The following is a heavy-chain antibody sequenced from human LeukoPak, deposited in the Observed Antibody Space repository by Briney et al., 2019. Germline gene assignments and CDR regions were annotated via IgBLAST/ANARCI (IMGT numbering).Heavy chain of an antibody. CDR1: GFTFSSYS. CDR3: ARDARIQLWFWFDP. J-gene: IGHJ5*02. D-gene: IGHD5-18*01. CDR2: ISYDGSNK. Sequence: GGSLRLSCAASGFTFSSYSMHWVRQAPGKGLEWVAVISYDGSNKYYADSVKGRFTISRDNSKNTLYLQMNSLRAEDTAVYYCARDARIQLWFWFDPWGQGTLVTVSS. V-gene: IGHV3-30*04.